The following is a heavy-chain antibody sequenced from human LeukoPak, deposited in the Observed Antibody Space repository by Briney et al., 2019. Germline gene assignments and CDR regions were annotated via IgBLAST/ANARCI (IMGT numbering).Heavy chain of an antibody. J-gene: IGHJ4*02. V-gene: IGHV3-7*01. CDR2: INQGGTEK. CDR1: GFTFGTFW. D-gene: IGHD1-1*01. CDR3: ASGNYFDS. Sequence: GGSLRLSCAASGFTFGTFWMSWVRQAPGKGLQWVANINQGGTEKHYVDSVKGRFTISRDNGKKSLYLQMNGLRVEDTAVYFCASGNYFDSWGQGTLVAVSS.